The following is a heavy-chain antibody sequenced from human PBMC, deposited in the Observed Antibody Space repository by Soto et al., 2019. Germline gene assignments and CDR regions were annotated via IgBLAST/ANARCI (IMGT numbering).Heavy chain of an antibody. V-gene: IGHV3-33*01. CDR1: GFTFSSYG. Sequence: GGSLRLSCAASGFTFSSYGMHWVRQAPGKGLEWVAVIWYDGSNKYYADSVKGRFTISRDNSKNTLYLQMNSLRAEDTAVYYCARDHPGDYVRNAFDIWGQGTMVTVSS. D-gene: IGHD4-17*01. J-gene: IGHJ3*02. CDR2: IWYDGSNK. CDR3: ARDHPGDYVRNAFDI.